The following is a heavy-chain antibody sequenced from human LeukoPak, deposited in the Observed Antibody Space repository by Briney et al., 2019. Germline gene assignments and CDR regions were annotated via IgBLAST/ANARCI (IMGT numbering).Heavy chain of an antibody. CDR1: GYTFTSYG. CDR2: ISAYNGNT. Sequence: ASVKVSCKASGYTFTSYGISWVRQAPGQGLEWMGWISAYNGNTNYAQKLQGRVTMTTDTSTSTAYMELRSLRPDDTAVYYCARDYGDYAGWNWFDPWGQGTLVTVSS. J-gene: IGHJ5*02. CDR3: ARDYGDYAGWNWFDP. V-gene: IGHV1-18*01. D-gene: IGHD4-17*01.